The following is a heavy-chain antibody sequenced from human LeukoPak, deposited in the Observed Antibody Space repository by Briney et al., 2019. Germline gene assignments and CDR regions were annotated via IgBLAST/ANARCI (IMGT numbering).Heavy chain of an antibody. V-gene: IGHV4-59*12. CDR3: ARDSGTYYYDSSGYKGGLFDY. CDR2: IYYIGST. J-gene: IGHJ4*02. CDR1: GGSISSYY. Sequence: PSETLSLTCTVSGGSISSYYWSWIRQPPGKGLEWIGYIYYIGSTNYNPSLKSRVTISVDASKNQFSLKLSSVTAADTAVYYCARDSGTYYYDSSGYKGGLFDYWGQGTLVTVSS. D-gene: IGHD3-22*01.